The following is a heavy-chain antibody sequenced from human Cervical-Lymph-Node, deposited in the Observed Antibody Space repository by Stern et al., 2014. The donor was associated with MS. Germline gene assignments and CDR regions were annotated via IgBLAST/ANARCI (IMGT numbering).Heavy chain of an antibody. Sequence: VQLVQSGGGLVQPGGSLRLSCAASGFTFSTYDMSWVRRAPGKGPEFVSAISTTGGTTYYEDSVKGRFTLSRDNPTHTPYLQMNSLRAKDTAVYYCAKKSGSGWYYVSWGQGSLVTVSS. CDR2: ISTTGGTT. CDR1: GFTFSTYD. J-gene: IGHJ5*02. D-gene: IGHD6-19*01. CDR3: AKKSGSGWYYVS. V-gene: IGHV3-23*04.